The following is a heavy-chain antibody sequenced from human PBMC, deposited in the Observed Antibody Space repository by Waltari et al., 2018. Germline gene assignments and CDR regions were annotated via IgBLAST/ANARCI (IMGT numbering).Heavy chain of an antibody. Sequence: QVQLQESGPGLVKPSETLSLTCTVSGGSISSYYWSWIRQPPGKGLEWIGYIYYSGRTNSNPSLKSRVTISVDTSKNQFSLKLSSVTAADTAVYYCATHSSGWSNDAFDIWGQGTMVTVSS. CDR2: IYYSGRT. V-gene: IGHV4-59*08. CDR1: GGSISSYY. J-gene: IGHJ3*02. D-gene: IGHD6-19*01. CDR3: ATHSSGWSNDAFDI.